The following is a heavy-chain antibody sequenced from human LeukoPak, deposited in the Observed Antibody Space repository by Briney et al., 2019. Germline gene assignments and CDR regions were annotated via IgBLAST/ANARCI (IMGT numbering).Heavy chain of an antibody. V-gene: IGHV1-18*01. CDR1: GYTFTNYG. D-gene: IGHD6-19*01. Sequence: GASVKVSCKASGYTFTNYGISWVRQAPGQGLEWMGWISAYNGYTNYAQKFQGRVTMTRDTSISTAYMELSRLRSDDTAVYYCANQYSSGWYGWFDPWGQGTLVTVSS. CDR3: ANQYSSGWYGWFDP. J-gene: IGHJ5*02. CDR2: ISAYNGYT.